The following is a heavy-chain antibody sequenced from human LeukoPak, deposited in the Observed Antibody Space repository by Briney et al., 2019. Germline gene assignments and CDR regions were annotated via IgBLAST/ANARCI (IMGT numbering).Heavy chain of an antibody. D-gene: IGHD6-19*01. CDR3: ASEVSGWASY. CDR1: GYTFTGYY. J-gene: IGHJ4*02. Sequence: ASVKASCKASGYTFTGYYMHWVRQAPGQGLEWMGWINPNSGGTNNAQKFQDRVTMTRDTSISTAYMELSRRRADDTAVYYCASEVSGWASYWGQGTLVTVSS. CDR2: INPNSGGT. V-gene: IGHV1-2*02.